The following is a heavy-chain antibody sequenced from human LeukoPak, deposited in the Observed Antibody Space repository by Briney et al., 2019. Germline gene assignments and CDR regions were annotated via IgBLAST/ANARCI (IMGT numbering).Heavy chain of an antibody. CDR2: ISSSSSYI. CDR3: AGGRGDGYNIDFYFDY. J-gene: IGHJ4*02. D-gene: IGHD5-24*01. V-gene: IGHV3-21*01. Sequence: GGSLRLSCAASGFTFSSYSMNWARQAPGKGLEWVSSISSSSSYIYYADSVKGRFTISRDNAKNSLYLQMNSLRAEDTAVYYCAGGRGDGYNIDFYFDYWGQGTLVTVSS. CDR1: GFTFSSYS.